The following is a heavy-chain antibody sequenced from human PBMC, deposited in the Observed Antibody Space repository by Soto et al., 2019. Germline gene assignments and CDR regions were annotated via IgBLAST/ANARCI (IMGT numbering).Heavy chain of an antibody. CDR1: GGSVSSGSDY. J-gene: IGHJ4*02. CDR2: IYYRGRI. CDR3: PRTMVGARAGYFDY. Sequence: ETLSHTYPVSGGSVSSGSDYRSWNRQIAGKGLDRIGSIYYRGRIKYTPPLNSRVTISVDTSKTQFSLKFTSVTAADTAVYYCPRTMVGARAGYFDYWGRGTLVTVSS. D-gene: IGHD1-26*01. V-gene: IGHV4-61*01.